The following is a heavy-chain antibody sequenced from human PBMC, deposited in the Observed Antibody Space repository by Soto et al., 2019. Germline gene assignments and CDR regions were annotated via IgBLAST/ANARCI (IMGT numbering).Heavy chain of an antibody. CDR2: IYNSVSP. Sequence: PSETLSLTCAVSGYSFSSDYSISRYTYWGWIRQPPGKGLEWIGSIYNSVSPSYNPSLKSRVTMSVDTSKSQFSLKLSSVTAADTAIYYCAGNSSSVELLGGGWHFDLWGRGTLVTVSS. J-gene: IGHJ2*01. V-gene: IGHV4-38-2*01. CDR1: GYSFSSDYSISRYTY. D-gene: IGHD2-21*01. CDR3: AGNSSSVELLGGGWHFDL.